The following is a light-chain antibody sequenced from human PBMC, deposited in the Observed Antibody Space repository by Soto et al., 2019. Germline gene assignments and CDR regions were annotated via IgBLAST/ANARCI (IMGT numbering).Light chain of an antibody. J-gene: IGLJ3*02. CDR1: SANIGSNT. V-gene: IGLV1-44*01. CDR3: AAWDDNLNAWV. CDR2: SNT. Sequence: QSVLTQPPSASGTPGQRVAISCSGSSANIGSNTVNWYQQLPGTAPKLLIHSNTQRPSGVPDRFSGSKSGTSASLAISGLQSEDEADYYCAAWDDNLNAWVFGRGTKLTVL.